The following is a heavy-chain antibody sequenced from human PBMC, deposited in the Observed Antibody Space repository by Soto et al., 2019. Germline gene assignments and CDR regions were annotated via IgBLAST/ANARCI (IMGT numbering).Heavy chain of an antibody. CDR2: VYDLDGT. Sequence: DVQLVESGGGLIQPGGSLRLSCVASGLTVSGKKYIAWVRQAPGKGPEWVSGVYDLDGTYYADSVRGRFTTSIGSSRTTVYIQMAGLGPEDTALYFCATWQLGRHGYGIWGQGDMGNVSS. D-gene: IGHD1-1*01. CDR1: GLTVSGKKY. CDR3: ATWQLGRHGYGI. J-gene: IGHJ3*02. V-gene: IGHV3-53*01.